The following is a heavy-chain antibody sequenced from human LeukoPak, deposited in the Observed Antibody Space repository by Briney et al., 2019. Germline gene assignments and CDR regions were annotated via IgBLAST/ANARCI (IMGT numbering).Heavy chain of an antibody. CDR2: IYYSGST. CDR3: ASLAGSYVGYNWFDP. D-gene: IGHD3-10*01. V-gene: IGHV4-39*01. Sequence: SETLSLTCTVSGGSISSSSYYWGWIRQPPGKGLEWIGSIYYSGSTYYNPSLKSRVTISVDTSKNQFSLKLSSVTAADTAVYYCASLAGSYVGYNWFDPWDQGTLVTVSS. J-gene: IGHJ5*02. CDR1: GGSISSSSYY.